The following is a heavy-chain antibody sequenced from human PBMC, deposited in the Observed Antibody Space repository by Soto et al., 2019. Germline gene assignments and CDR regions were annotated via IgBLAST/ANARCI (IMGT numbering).Heavy chain of an antibody. V-gene: IGHV3-33*05. J-gene: IGHJ1*01. Sequence: QVQLVESGGGVVQPGTSLRVSCVGSGFTFRSYVIHWVRQAPGKGLEWVALTPYDGSDKYYGDSVRGRFTISRDNSRNRVDLQIDSLRLEDTALYYCARWGTTGGLDVWGQGTLVSVSS. D-gene: IGHD3-16*01. CDR2: TPYDGSDK. CDR3: ARWGTTGGLDV. CDR1: GFTFRSYV.